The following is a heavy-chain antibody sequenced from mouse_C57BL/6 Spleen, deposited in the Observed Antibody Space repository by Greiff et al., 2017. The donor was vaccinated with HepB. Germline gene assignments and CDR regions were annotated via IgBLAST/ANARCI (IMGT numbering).Heavy chain of an antibody. CDR2: INPSTGGT. J-gene: IGHJ4*01. CDR1: GYSFTGYY. CDR3: ARRGVYGSSYGAMDY. V-gene: IGHV1-42*01. Sequence: EVQLQQSGPELVKPGASVKISCKASGYSFTGYYMNWVKQSPEKSLEWIGEINPSTGGTTYNQKFKAKAKLTVDKSSSTAYMQLKSLTSEDSAVYYCARRGVYGSSYGAMDYWGQGTSVTVSS. D-gene: IGHD1-1*01.